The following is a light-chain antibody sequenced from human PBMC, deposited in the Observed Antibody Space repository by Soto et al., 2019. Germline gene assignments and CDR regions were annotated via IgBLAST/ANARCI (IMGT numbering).Light chain of an antibody. V-gene: IGKV1-39*01. CDR1: QSIVRN. Sequence: IQMTQSPSSLSASVGDRVTITCRASQSIVRNLNWYQQKPGKAPELLIYTASNLESGVPSRFSGSGSGTDFALNISSLQPEDSAVYYCQQSHSSPLSFVGGTKVEFK. CDR3: QQSHSSPLS. CDR2: TAS. J-gene: IGKJ4*01.